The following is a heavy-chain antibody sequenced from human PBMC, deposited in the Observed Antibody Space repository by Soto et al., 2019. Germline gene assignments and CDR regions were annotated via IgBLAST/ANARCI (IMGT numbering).Heavy chain of an antibody. D-gene: IGHD1-7*01. CDR2: INPSGGST. CDR3: AREITGTTKRGVVWFDP. V-gene: IGHV1-46*01. Sequence: ASVKVSCKASGYTFTSYYMHWVRQAPGQGLEWMGIINPSGGSTSYAQKFQGGVTMTRDTSTSTVYMELSSLRSEDTAVYYCAREITGTTKRGVVWFDPWGQGTLVTVSS. J-gene: IGHJ5*02. CDR1: GYTFTSYY.